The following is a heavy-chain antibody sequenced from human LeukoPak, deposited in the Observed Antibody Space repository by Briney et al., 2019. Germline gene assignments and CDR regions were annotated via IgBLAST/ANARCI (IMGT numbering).Heavy chain of an antibody. CDR3: AKTFCSGGTCYPYNYYYMDV. J-gene: IGHJ6*03. CDR1: GFTFSSYA. Sequence: GGSLRLSCAASGFTFSSYAMSWVRQAPGKGLEWVSAISGSGGSTCYADSVKGRFTISRDNSKNTVYLQMNSLRPEDTAVYYCAKTFCSGGTCYPYNYYYMDVWGKGTAVTVSS. CDR2: ISGSGGST. V-gene: IGHV3-23*01. D-gene: IGHD2-15*01.